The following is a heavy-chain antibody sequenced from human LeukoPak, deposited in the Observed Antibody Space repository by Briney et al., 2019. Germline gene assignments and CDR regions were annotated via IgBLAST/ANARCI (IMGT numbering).Heavy chain of an antibody. D-gene: IGHD3-3*01. CDR1: GFTFSSYG. V-gene: IGHV3-30*02. J-gene: IGHJ4*02. Sequence: GGSLRLSCAASGFTFSSYGMHWVRQAPGKGLEGVAFIRYDGSNKYYADSVKGGFTISRDNSKNKLYLQMNSLRAEDTAVYYCAKGGLRLSGYSPPDYWGQGSLVTVSS. CDR3: AKGGLRLSGYSPPDY. CDR2: IRYDGSNK.